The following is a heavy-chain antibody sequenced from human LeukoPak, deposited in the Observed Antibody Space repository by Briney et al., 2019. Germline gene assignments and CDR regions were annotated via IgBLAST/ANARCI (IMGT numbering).Heavy chain of an antibody. D-gene: IGHD6-13*01. J-gene: IGHJ2*01. Sequence: QPGRSLRLSCAASGFTFSSYGMHWVRQAPGKGLEWEAVISYDGSNKYYADSVKGRFTISRDNSKNTLYLQMNSLRAEDTAVYYCARDGYSSSWYSWYFDLWGRGTLVTVSS. CDR1: GFTFSSYG. V-gene: IGHV3-30*03. CDR3: ARDGYSSSWYSWYFDL. CDR2: ISYDGSNK.